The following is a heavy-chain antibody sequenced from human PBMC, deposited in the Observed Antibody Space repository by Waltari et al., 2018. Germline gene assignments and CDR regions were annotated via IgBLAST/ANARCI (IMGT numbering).Heavy chain of an antibody. CDR1: GFIFKNYG. Sequence: EVQLVESGGGSVQPGGSLRLSCAASGFIFKNYGMDWVRQAPGKGLEWVSDISSSSNTMDYADSVKGRFTISRDNAKNSLYLQMNSLRAEDTAVYYCARGGAARPDYWGQGTLVTVSS. J-gene: IGHJ4*02. CDR2: ISSSSNTM. D-gene: IGHD6-6*01. V-gene: IGHV3-48*04. CDR3: ARGGAARPDY.